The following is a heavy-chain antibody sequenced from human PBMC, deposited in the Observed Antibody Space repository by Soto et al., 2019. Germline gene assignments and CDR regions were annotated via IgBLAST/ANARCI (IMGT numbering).Heavy chain of an antibody. V-gene: IGHV4-34*01. Sequence: QVQLQQWGAGLLKPSETLSLTCAVYGGSFSGYYWSWIRQPPGKGLEWIGEINHSGSTNYNPSLKSRVTISVDTSKNQFSLKLSSVTAADTAVYYCDRDYDSSGFDYWGQGTLVTVSS. CDR1: GGSFSGYY. D-gene: IGHD3-22*01. CDR2: INHSGST. CDR3: DRDYDSSGFDY. J-gene: IGHJ4*02.